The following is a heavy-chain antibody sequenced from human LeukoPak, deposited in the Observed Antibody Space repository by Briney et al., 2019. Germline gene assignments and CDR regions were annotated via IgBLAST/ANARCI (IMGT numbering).Heavy chain of an antibody. Sequence: SGGSLRLSCAASGFTFNNYAIHWVRQAPGKGLEWVAVISYDGSNKFYADSVMGRFTISRDNSKSTLYLQMNSLRAEDTAVYFCARDPQYHAFDIWGQGTMVTVSS. CDR3: ARDPQYHAFDI. CDR1: GFTFNNYA. J-gene: IGHJ3*02. D-gene: IGHD4-11*01. V-gene: IGHV3-30-3*01. CDR2: ISYDGSNK.